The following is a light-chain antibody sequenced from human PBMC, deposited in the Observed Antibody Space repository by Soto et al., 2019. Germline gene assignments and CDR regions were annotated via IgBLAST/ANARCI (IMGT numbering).Light chain of an antibody. CDR3: QQNDSSPSWT. CDR2: GTS. Sequence: EIVLTQSPDTLSLSPGERATRSCRASQSVSSKYLAWYQQKPGQAPRLLIYGTSSRATGISDRFRGSGSGTDFTLTISRLEPEDFAVYYCQQNDSSPSWTFGQGTKVDIK. J-gene: IGKJ1*01. V-gene: IGKV3-20*01. CDR1: QSVSSKY.